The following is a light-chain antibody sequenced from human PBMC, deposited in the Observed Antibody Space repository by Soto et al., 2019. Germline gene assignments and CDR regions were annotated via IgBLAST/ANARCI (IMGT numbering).Light chain of an antibody. CDR2: GVS. Sequence: ELVLTQSPGTLSLSPGERATIRCRASQSLSSRNLAWYQQKPGQAPRPIIYGVSSRATGIPARFSGSGSGTDCTLTISSLEPKDFSVYYCQQRSNWPWTFGQGTKVDI. V-gene: IGKV3D-20*02. CDR1: QSLSSRN. J-gene: IGKJ1*01. CDR3: QQRSNWPWT.